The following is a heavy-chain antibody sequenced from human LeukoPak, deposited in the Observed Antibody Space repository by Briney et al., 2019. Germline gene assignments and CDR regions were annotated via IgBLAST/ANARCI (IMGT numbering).Heavy chain of an antibody. D-gene: IGHD4-23*01. CDR2: INPNSGGT. CDR3: ATDYAGDSVPDY. J-gene: IGHJ4*02. V-gene: IGHV1-2*02. CDR1: GYTFTGYY. Sequence: GASVKVSCKASGYTFTGYYMHWVRQAPGQGLEGMGWINPNSGGTNYAQRFQGRVTMTRDAPIITAYRERSWQRSDATALYYCATDYAGDSVPDYWGQGSLVTAYS.